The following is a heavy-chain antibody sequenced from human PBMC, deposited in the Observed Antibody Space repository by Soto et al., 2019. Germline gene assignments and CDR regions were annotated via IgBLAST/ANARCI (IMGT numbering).Heavy chain of an antibody. Sequence: GESLKISCKGSGYSFTSYWISWVRQMPGKGLEWMGRIDPSDSYTNYSPSFQGHVTISADKSIGTAYLQWSSLKASDTAMYYCARGGFGENPYGMDVWGQGTTVTVSS. CDR2: IDPSDSYT. CDR3: ARGGFGENPYGMDV. J-gene: IGHJ6*02. D-gene: IGHD3-10*01. CDR1: GYSFTSYW. V-gene: IGHV5-10-1*01.